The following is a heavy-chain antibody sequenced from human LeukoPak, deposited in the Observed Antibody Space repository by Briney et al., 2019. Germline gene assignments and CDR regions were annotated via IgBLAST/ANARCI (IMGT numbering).Heavy chain of an antibody. V-gene: IGHV3-48*03. CDR3: ARDGPYYDFWSSYRPAQPFDY. Sequence: QPGGSLRLSCAASGFTFSSYEMNWVRQAPGKGLEWVSYISSSGSTIYYADSVKGRFTISRDNAKNSLYLQMNSLRAEDTAVYYCARDGPYYDFWSSYRPAQPFDYWGQGTLGTVSS. CDR2: ISSSGSTI. D-gene: IGHD3-3*01. CDR1: GFTFSSYE. J-gene: IGHJ4*02.